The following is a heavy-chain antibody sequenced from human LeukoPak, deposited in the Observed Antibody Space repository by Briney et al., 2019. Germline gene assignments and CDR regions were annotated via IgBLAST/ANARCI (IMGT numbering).Heavy chain of an antibody. D-gene: IGHD2-21*01. CDR1: GFTFSSYS. CDR2: ISSSSYI. J-gene: IGHJ3*02. CDR3: ARVTSFSYSFDI. V-gene: IGHV3-21*01. Sequence: GGSLRLSCAASGFTFSSYSMNWVRQAPGKGLEWVSSISSSSYIYYADSVKGRFTISRDNAKNSLYLQMNSLRAEDTAVYYCARVTSFSYSFDIWGQGTMVTVSS.